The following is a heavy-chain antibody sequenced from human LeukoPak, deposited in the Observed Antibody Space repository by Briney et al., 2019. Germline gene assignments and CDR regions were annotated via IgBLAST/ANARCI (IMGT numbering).Heavy chain of an antibody. CDR3: ARDNLEYSYGQYAAFDI. CDR2: IIPMFGTA. J-gene: IGHJ3*02. D-gene: IGHD5-18*01. CDR1: GGTFTSYG. Sequence: SVKVSCKASGGTFTSYGISWVRQAPGQGLEWMGGIIPMFGTANYAQKFQGRITTTADESTSIVYMELNSLRSEDTAVYYCARDNLEYSYGQYAAFDIWGQGTMVTVSS. V-gene: IGHV1-69*01.